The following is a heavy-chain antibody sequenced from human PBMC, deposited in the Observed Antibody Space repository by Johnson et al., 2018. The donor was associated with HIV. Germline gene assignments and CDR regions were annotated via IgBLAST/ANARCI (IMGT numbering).Heavy chain of an antibody. J-gene: IGHJ3*02. V-gene: IGHV3-7*05. D-gene: IGHD6-19*01. CDR2: IDPDGSTD. CDR3: ARDGIYSSPHDAFDI. Sequence: VQLVESGGGLVHPGESLRLSCTASGFTFYNYWMSWVRQAPGKGLEWVANIDPDGSTDYYVDSLEGRFTVSRDNAKRSLFLQMDNLRSEDTALYYCARDGIYSSPHDAFDIWGQGTMVTVSS. CDR1: GFTFYNYW.